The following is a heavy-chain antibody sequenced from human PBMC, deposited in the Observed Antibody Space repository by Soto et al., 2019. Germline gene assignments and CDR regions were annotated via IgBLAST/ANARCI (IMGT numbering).Heavy chain of an antibody. D-gene: IGHD1-1*01. CDR3: ARGRYGDY. V-gene: IGHV1-18*01. CDR1: GYAFTTYG. J-gene: IGHJ4*02. CDR2: ISAHNGNT. Sequence: QVHLVQSGAEVKKPGASVKVSCKGSGYAFTTYGITWVRQAPGQGLEWMGWISAHNGNTNYAQKLQGRVTETRDTSTSTDYMELRSLRSDDTAVYYCARGRYGDYWGQGAMVTVSS.